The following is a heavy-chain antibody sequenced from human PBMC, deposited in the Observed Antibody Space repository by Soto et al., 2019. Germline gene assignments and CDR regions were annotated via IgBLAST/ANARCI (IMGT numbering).Heavy chain of an antibody. CDR1: GFTVSSNY. CDR3: ARESSGYYKTPYCYGMDV. D-gene: IGHD3-22*01. V-gene: IGHV3-66*01. J-gene: IGHJ6*02. Sequence: GGSLRLSCAASGFTVSSNYMSWVRQAPGKGLEWVSVIYSGGSTYYADSVKGRFTISRDNSKNTLYLQMNSLRAEDTAVYYCARESSGYYKTPYCYGMDVWGQGTTVTVSS. CDR2: IYSGGST.